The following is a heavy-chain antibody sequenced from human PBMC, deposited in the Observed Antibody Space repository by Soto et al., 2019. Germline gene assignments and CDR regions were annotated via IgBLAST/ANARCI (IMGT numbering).Heavy chain of an antibody. CDR1: GYTFSHYW. CDR2: VNPDGTIT. J-gene: IGHJ4*02. Sequence: GGSLRLSCAASGYTFSHYWMHWVRQAPGKGLVWVSRVNPDGTITTYADSVKGRFTISRDNAKNTLYLQMNSLRVEDTAVYYCARGCVGGTYNCHDYWGQGTLVTVPQ. V-gene: IGHV3-74*01. D-gene: IGHD1-1*01. CDR3: ARGCVGGTYNCHDY.